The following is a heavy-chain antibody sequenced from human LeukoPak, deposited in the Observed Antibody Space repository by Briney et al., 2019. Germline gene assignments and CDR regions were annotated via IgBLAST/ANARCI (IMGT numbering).Heavy chain of an antibody. J-gene: IGHJ6*02. V-gene: IGHV1-69*13. CDR3: ARERFGELEGPPYYYYGMDV. Sequence: SVKVSCKASGGTFISYAISWVRQAPGQGLEWMGGIIPIFGTANYAQKFQGRVTITADESTSTAYMELSSLRSEDTAVYYCARERFGELEGPPYYYYGMDVWGQGTTVTVSS. D-gene: IGHD3-10*01. CDR1: GGTFISYA. CDR2: IIPIFGTA.